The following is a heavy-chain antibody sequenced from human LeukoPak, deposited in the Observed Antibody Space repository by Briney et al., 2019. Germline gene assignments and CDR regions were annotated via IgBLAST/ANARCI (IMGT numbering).Heavy chain of an antibody. CDR1: GGSISSSSYY. J-gene: IGHJ4*02. V-gene: IGHV4-39*01. CDR3: ARHRIVGGYSYGPRSFDY. CDR2: IYYSGST. D-gene: IGHD5-18*01. Sequence: SETLSLTCTVSGGSISSSSYYWGWIRQPPGKGLEWIGSIYYSGSTYYNPSLKSRVTISVDTSKNQFSLKLSSVTAADTAVYYCARHRIVGGYSYGPRSFDYWAREPWSPSPQ.